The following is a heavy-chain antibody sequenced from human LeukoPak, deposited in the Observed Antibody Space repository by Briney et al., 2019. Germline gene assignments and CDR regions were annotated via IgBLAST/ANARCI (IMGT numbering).Heavy chain of an antibody. CDR2: IYYSGST. CDR1: GGSISRHF. D-gene: IGHD6-6*01. V-gene: IGHV4-59*11. J-gene: IGHJ4*02. Sequence: SSETLSLTCIVSGGSISRHFWSWIRQPPGKGLEWIGYIYYSGSTNYNPSLKSRVTISVDTSKNQFSLKLSSVTAADTAVYYCARTHSSSFDYWGQGTLVTVSS. CDR3: ARTHSSSFDY.